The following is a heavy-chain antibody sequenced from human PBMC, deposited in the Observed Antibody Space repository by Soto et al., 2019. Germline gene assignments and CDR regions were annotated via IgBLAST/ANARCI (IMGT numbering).Heavy chain of an antibody. CDR3: AGVMSYDILTGYYRPIGAAFDI. CDR2: ISGSGGST. V-gene: IGHV3-23*01. CDR1: GFTFSSYA. Sequence: GGSLRLSCAASGFTFSSYAMSWVRQAPGKGLEWVSAISGSGGSTYYADSVKGRFTISRDNSKNTRYLQMNSLRAEDTAVYYCAGVMSYDILTGYYRPIGAAFDIWGQGTMVTVSS. J-gene: IGHJ3*02. D-gene: IGHD3-9*01.